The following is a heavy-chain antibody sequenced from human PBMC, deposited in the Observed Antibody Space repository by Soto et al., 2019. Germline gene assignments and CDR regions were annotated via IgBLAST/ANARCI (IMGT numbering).Heavy chain of an antibody. V-gene: IGHV3-49*03. CDR1: GFTFGDYA. CDR3: TRDPVSSTSCYGLRCGMDV. D-gene: IGHD2-2*01. J-gene: IGHJ6*02. Sequence: GGSLRLSCTASGFTFGDYAMSWFRQAPGKGLEWVGFIRSKAYGGTTEYAASVKGRFTISRDDSKSIAYLQMNSLKTEDTAVYYCTRDPVSSTSCYGLRCGMDVWGQGTTVTVSS. CDR2: IRSKAYGGTT.